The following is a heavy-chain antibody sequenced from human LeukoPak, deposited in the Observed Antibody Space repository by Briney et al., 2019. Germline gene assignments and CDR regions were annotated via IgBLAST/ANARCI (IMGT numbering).Heavy chain of an antibody. J-gene: IGHJ3*01. D-gene: IGHD6-25*01. CDR1: GFTFSDYS. CDR3: ARANSSGYYYLYAFDL. Sequence: GGSLRLSCAASGFTFSDYSMNWVRQAPGRGLGWVSSISPSSYHIFYADSVKGRFTISRDNAKDSLSLQIDSLRAEDTAVYHCARANSSGYYYLYAFDLWGQGTMVSVSS. V-gene: IGHV3-21*01. CDR2: ISPSSYHI.